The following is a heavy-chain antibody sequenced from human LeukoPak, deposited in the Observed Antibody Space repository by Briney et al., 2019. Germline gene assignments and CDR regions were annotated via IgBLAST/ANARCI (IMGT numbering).Heavy chain of an antibody. D-gene: IGHD3-3*01. CDR2: INSDGSST. CDR3: ARDKAPYYDFWSGYSQYGMDV. CDR1: GFTFNSYW. V-gene: IGHV3-74*01. J-gene: IGHJ6*02. Sequence: GVPLRFFGAAAGFTFNSYWKHWVRQAPGKGLVWVSRINSDGSSTSYANFVKGRFTISRDNAKNTLYLQMNSLRAEDTAVYYCARDKAPYYDFWSGYSQYGMDVWGQGTTVTVSS.